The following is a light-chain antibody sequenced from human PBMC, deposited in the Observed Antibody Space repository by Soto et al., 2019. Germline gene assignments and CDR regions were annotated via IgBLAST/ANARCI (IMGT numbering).Light chain of an antibody. CDR2: GAS. CDR1: QSVSSSY. CDR3: QQDGSSRT. Sequence: EIVLTQSPGTMSLSPGERATLSCRASQSVSSSYLAWYQQKPGQAHRILIYGASSRATGIPDRFSGSGSGTGFTLTISRLEPEDFAVYYCQQDGSSRTFGQGTKLEIK. V-gene: IGKV3-20*01. J-gene: IGKJ1*01.